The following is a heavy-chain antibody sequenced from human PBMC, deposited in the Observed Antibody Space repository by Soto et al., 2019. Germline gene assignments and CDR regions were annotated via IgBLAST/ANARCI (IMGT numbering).Heavy chain of an antibody. Sequence: SQTLSLTCAISGDSVSSNSAAWNWIRQSPSRGLEWLGRTYYRSKWYNDYAVSVKSRITINPDTSKNQFSLQLNSVTPEDTAVYYCARDWDQQQGLKYSSSPARGAPRPGGPNWFDPWGQGTLVTVSS. CDR1: GDSVSSNSAA. V-gene: IGHV6-1*01. J-gene: IGHJ5*02. CDR2: TYYRSKWYN. CDR3: ARDWDQQQGLKYSSSPARGAPRPGGPNWFDP. D-gene: IGHD6-6*01.